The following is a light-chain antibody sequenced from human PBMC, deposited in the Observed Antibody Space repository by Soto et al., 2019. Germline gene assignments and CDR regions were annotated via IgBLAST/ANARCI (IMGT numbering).Light chain of an antibody. CDR1: SSDVGDYKY. V-gene: IGLV2-8*01. J-gene: IGLJ1*01. CDR3: SSYAGSLYI. CDR2: EVS. Sequence: QSALTQPPSASGSPGQSVSISCTGTSSDVGDYKYVSWYQQHPGKAPKLMIYEVSKRPSGVPDRFSGSKSGNTASLTVSGLQAEDEADYYCSSYAGSLYIFGTGPKLTVL.